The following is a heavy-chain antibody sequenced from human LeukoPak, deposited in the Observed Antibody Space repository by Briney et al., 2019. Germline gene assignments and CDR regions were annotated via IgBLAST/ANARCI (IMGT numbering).Heavy chain of an antibody. CDR2: IYPGDSDT. CDR1: GYSFTSYW. CDR3: ARSTYCGGDCYPTWFDP. J-gene: IGHJ5*02. V-gene: IGHV5-51*01. Sequence: GESLKISCKGSGYSFTSYWIGWVRQMPGKGLEWMGIIYPGDSDTRYSPSFQGQVTISADKSISTAYLQWSSLKASDTAMNYCARSTYCGGDCYPTWFDPWGQGTLVTVSS. D-gene: IGHD2-21*02.